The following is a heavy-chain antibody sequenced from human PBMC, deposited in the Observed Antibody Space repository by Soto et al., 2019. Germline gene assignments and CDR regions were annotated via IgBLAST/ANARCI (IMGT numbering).Heavy chain of an antibody. CDR1: GYTFTSYD. D-gene: IGHD6-13*01. CDR3: AVGIAAAGPFDY. CDR2: MNPNSGNT. J-gene: IGHJ4*02. V-gene: IGHV1-8*01. Sequence: VASVKVSCKASGYTFTSYDINWVRQATGQGLEWMGWMNPNSGNTGYAQKFQGRVTMTRNTSISTAYMELSSLRSEDTAVYYCAVGIAAAGPFDYWGQGTLVTVSS.